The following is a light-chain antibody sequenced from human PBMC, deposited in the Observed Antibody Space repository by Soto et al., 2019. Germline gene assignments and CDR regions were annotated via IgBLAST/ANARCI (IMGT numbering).Light chain of an antibody. Sequence: DIQMTQSPSSLSAFLGDRVTITCRASQSISTSLNWYQQKPGKAPKLLIYDASSLESGVPSRFSGSGAGTEFTLTISSLQPDDFETYYCQQYNSYTITFGQGTRLEIK. CDR1: QSISTS. CDR3: QQYNSYTIT. J-gene: IGKJ5*01. CDR2: DAS. V-gene: IGKV1-5*01.